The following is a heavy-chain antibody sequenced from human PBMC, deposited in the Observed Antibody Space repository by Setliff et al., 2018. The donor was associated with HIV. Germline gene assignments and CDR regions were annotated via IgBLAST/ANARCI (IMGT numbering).Heavy chain of an antibody. CDR3: ATRPADSKWYGVFDY. D-gene: IGHD6-13*01. CDR1: GDSVNGYY. V-gene: IGHV4-4*09. CDR2: IYTSGIT. Sequence: SETLSLTCTVSGDSVNGYYWSWIRQPAGKGLEWIGYIYTSGITNYNPSLKSRVTISVDTSKNQFSLKLNSVTAADTAVYYCATRPADSKWYGVFDYWGQGTLVTISS. J-gene: IGHJ4*02.